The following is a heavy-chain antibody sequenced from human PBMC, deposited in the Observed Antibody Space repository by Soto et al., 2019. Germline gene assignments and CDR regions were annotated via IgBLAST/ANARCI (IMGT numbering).Heavy chain of an antibody. CDR1: GLRFSDYW. D-gene: IGHD1-1*01. V-gene: IGHV3-74*01. CDR2: IRIGGDT. Sequence: EVRLAESGGGLVQPGGSLRLSCVASGLRFSDYWIHWVRQAPGKGLIWVSGIRIGGDTDYADSVKGRFTISRDNAKNTVYLQMNNLRDDDTAVYYCGRVDWNAGADWGQGTLVTVSS. J-gene: IGHJ4*02. CDR3: GRVDWNAGAD.